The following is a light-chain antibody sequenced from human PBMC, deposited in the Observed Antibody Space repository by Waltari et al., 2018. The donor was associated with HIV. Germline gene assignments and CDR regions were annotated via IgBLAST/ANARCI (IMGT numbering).Light chain of an antibody. J-gene: IGLJ2*01. V-gene: IGLV3-21*01. CDR1: NIRSKS. CDR3: QVWDSSNLL. CDR2: DDS. Sequence: SYVLTQPTSVSVAPGKTATITCGGNNIRSKSVQWYQQRPGQAPVLVIYDDSDRPSGIPDRFSRSDSGNTATLTISRVEAGDEADYYCQVWDSSNLLFGGGTKLTVL.